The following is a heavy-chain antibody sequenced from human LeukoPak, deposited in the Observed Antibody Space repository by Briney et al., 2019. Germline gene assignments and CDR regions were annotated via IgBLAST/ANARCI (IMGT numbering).Heavy chain of an antibody. J-gene: IGHJ4*02. Sequence: GGSLRLSCATSGFTFSSNAMTWVRQAPGKGLECVSAITAPGDATYYADSVKGRFSISRDNSKNTLYLQLNSLRAEDTAVYYCAKAFGTNGYFQLPIDFWGQGTLVTVSS. CDR3: AKAFGTNGYFQLPIDF. V-gene: IGHV3-23*01. CDR2: ITAPGDAT. D-gene: IGHD2-8*01. CDR1: GFTFSSNA.